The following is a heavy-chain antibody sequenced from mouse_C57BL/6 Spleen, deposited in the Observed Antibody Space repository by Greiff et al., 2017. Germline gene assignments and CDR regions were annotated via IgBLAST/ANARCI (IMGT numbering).Heavy chain of an antibody. D-gene: IGHD2-3*01. CDR1: GFSFTSYG. CDR3: ARKGGDGCDY. Sequence: VKLVESGPGLVQPSQSLSITCTVSGFSFTSYGVHWVRQSPGKGLEWLGVIWSGGSTDYNAAFLSRLSISKDNSKSQVFLKMNSLQADDTARYYCARKGGDGCDYWGQGTTLTVSS. V-gene: IGHV2-2*01. J-gene: IGHJ2*01. CDR2: IWSGGST.